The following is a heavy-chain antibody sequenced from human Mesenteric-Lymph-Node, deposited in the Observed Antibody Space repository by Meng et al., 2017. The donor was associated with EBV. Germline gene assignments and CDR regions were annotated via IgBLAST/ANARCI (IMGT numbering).Heavy chain of an antibody. V-gene: IGHV4-39*01. Sequence: QLQLQESGPRLVKPPDPLALPCPVSGGSIYSSNYYWGWSRQPPGKGLDWIESISYSGSTYYNPSLKSRVTMSVDMSKNQFSLKLSSVTAADTAVYYCARYGVATFAFDMWGQGTMVTVSS. CDR3: ARYGVATFAFDM. CDR1: GGSIYSSNYY. CDR2: ISYSGST. J-gene: IGHJ3*02. D-gene: IGHD5-12*01.